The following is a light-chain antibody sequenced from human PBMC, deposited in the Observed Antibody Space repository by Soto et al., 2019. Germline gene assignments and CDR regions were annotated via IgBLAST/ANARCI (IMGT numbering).Light chain of an antibody. J-gene: IGKJ1*01. CDR1: QSISNY. CDR2: AAS. V-gene: IGKV1-39*01. Sequence: DIQMTQSPSSLSASVGDRVTIPCPASQSISNYLSWYQQIPGKVPKLLIYAASTLRSGVSSRFSGSGSGTDFTLTISSLQPEHFATYYCQQSYSTPWTFGQGTKVEI. CDR3: QQSYSTPWT.